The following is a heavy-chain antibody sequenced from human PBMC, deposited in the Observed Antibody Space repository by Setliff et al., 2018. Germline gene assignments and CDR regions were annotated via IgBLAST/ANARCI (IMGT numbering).Heavy chain of an antibody. J-gene: IGHJ6*03. CDR2: IFHGESI. D-gene: IGHD2-2*01. CDR1: GGSMTYYY. Sequence: SETLSLTCTVSGGSMTYYYWSWVRQPPGKGLEWIGNIFHGESISYNPSLKSRVTMSVDTSKNQFSLRLSSVTAADTAVYYCARDHAPVPTARQVYYSLDVWGKGTTVTVSS. CDR3: ARDHAPVPTARQVYYSLDV. V-gene: IGHV4-4*08.